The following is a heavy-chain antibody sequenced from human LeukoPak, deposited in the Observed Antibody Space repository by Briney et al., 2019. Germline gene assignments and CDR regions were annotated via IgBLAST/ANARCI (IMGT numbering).Heavy chain of an antibody. CDR1: GFTFSSYE. Sequence: GGSLRLSCAASGFTFSSYEMNWVRQAPGKGLEWVSYISSSGNKINLEDSVKGRFTISRDNAKNSLFLQMNSLRAEDTAVYYCARVTYAVPDYWGQGTLVTVSS. J-gene: IGHJ4*02. CDR3: ARVTYAVPDY. D-gene: IGHD2/OR15-2a*01. CDR2: ISSSGNKI. V-gene: IGHV3-48*03.